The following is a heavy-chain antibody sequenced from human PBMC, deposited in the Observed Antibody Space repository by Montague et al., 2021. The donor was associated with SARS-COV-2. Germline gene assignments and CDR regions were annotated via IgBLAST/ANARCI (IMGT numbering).Heavy chain of an antibody. CDR2: VHYTGST. Sequence: SETPSLTCEASGGSISSYYWSWIRQSPGKGLEWIGYVHYTGSTKYNPSLKTRVTLSLDSPKKHCSLKLKSVTAADTAVYYCARAQNTCFIANCVNYFGVWGLGALVTVPS. CDR3: ARAQNTCFIANCVNYFGV. J-gene: IGHJ4*02. D-gene: IGHD1-1*01. V-gene: IGHV4-59*01. CDR1: GGSISSYY.